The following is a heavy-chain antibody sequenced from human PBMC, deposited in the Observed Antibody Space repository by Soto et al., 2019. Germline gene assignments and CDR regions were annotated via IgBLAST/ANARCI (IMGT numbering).Heavy chain of an antibody. CDR2: IWYDGSRK. Sequence: QVQLVESGGGLVQPGGSLRLSCAASGSTFSSYAMHWVRQAPGKGLEWVAVIWYDGSRKFYADSVKGRFTISRDNSKNTLFLQMDSLRVDDTAVYYCARDQLDRLKTRETRYFDCWGQGTLVTVSS. D-gene: IGHD6-13*01. J-gene: IGHJ4*02. V-gene: IGHV3-33*08. CDR3: ARDQLDRLKTRETRYFDC. CDR1: GSTFSSYA.